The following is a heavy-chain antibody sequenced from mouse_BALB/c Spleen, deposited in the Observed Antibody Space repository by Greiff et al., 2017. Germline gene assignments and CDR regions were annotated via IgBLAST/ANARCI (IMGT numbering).Heavy chain of an antibody. J-gene: IGHJ2*01. CDR1: GFTFSSYG. CDR3: ARRYDYDGYFDY. Sequence: EVKLVESGGDLVKPGGSLKLSCAASGFTFSSYGMSWVRQTPDKRLEWVATISSGGSYTYYPDSVKGRFTISRDNAKNTLYLQMSSLKSEYTAMYYCARRYDYDGYFDYWGQGTTLTVSS. D-gene: IGHD2-4*01. V-gene: IGHV5-6*02. CDR2: ISSGGSYT.